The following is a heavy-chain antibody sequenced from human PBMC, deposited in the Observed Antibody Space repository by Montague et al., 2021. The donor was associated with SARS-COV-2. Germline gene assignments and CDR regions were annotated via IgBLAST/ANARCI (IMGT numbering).Heavy chain of an antibody. Sequence: KYNPSLKSRVTISVDTSKNQFSLKVSSVTAADTAVDYCGRDLSSSWSFWFDPLVQGTLGTVSS. V-gene: IGHV4-61*02. D-gene: IGHD6-13*01. CDR3: GRDLSSSWSFWFDP. J-gene: IGHJ5*02.